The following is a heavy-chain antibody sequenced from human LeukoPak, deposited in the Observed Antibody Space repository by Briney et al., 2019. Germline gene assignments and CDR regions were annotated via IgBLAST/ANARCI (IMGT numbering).Heavy chain of an antibody. CDR3: ARLMDYYASGTYGRYAMDV. D-gene: IGHD3-10*01. CDR2: IIPIFGTA. Sequence: SVMVSCKASGGTFSSYTISWVRQAPGQGLEWMGGIIPIFGTANYAQKFQGRVTITADESTSTAYMELNSLRSEDTAMYYCARLMDYYASGTYGRYAMDVWGKGTTVTVPS. CDR1: GGTFSSYT. J-gene: IGHJ6*04. V-gene: IGHV1-69*13.